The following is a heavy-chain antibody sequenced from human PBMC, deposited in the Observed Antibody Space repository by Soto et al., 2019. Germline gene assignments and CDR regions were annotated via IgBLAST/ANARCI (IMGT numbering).Heavy chain of an antibody. CDR2: ISWNSGSI. Sequence: GGSLRLSCAASGFTFDDYAMHWVRQAPGKGLEWVSGISWNSGSIGYADSVKGRFTISRDNAKNSLYLQMNSLRAEDTALYYCAKDQTAARPHLNYYYGMDVWGQGTTVTVSS. CDR1: GFTFDDYA. CDR3: AKDQTAARPHLNYYYGMDV. D-gene: IGHD6-6*01. V-gene: IGHV3-9*01. J-gene: IGHJ6*02.